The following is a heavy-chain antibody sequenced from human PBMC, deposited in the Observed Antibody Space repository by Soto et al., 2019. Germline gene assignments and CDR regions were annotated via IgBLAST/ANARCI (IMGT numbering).Heavy chain of an antibody. D-gene: IGHD3-22*01. CDR3: AGGDYYHSSGYYFYYYTMDV. CDR1: GGSISSSSYY. CDR2: VYYGGST. Sequence: SETLSLTCTVSGGSISSSSYYWGWTRQPPGKGLEWIGNVYYGGSTYYNPSLKSRVTISVETSKSQFSLKLSSATAADTAVYYCAGGDYYHSSGYYFYYYTMDVWGQGTTVTVSS. V-gene: IGHV4-39*01. J-gene: IGHJ6*02.